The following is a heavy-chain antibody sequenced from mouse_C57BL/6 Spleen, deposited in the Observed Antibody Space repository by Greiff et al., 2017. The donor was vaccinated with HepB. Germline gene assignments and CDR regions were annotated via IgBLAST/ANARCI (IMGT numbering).Heavy chain of an antibody. CDR3: ARWGDDYDSFDY. CDR2: IYPGDGDT. D-gene: IGHD2-4*01. CDR1: GYAFSSYW. J-gene: IGHJ2*01. V-gene: IGHV1-80*01. Sequence: VQLQESGAELVKPGASVKISCKASGYAFSSYWMNWVKQRPGKGLEWIGQIYPGDGDTNYNGKFKGKATLTADKSSSTAYMQLSSLTSEDSAVYFCARWGDDYDSFDYWGQGTTLTVSP.